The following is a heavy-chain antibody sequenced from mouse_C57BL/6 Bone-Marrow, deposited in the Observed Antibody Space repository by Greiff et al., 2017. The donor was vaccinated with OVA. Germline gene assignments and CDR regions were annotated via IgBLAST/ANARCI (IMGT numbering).Heavy chain of an antibody. Sequence: QVHVKQSGPELVKPGASVKLSCKASGYTFTSYDINWVKQRPGQGLEWIGWIYPRDGSTKYSEKFKGKATLTVDTSSSTAYMELHSLTSEDSAVYFCARGLRRAYWGQGTLVTVSA. V-gene: IGHV1-85*01. CDR2: IYPRDGST. CDR1: GYTFTSYD. D-gene: IGHD1-1*01. J-gene: IGHJ3*01. CDR3: ARGLRRAY.